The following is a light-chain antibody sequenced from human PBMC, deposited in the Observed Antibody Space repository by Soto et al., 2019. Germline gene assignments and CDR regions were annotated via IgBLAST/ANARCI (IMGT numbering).Light chain of an antibody. Sequence: EIVWTQSPGTLSLSPGERAALSCRASQSISRSYLAWYQQKRGQAPRLLIYGTANRATGIPDRFSGSGSGTDFTLTTSRLEPEDFAVYFCQQYGNSPYTFGQGTKLEI. CDR3: QQYGNSPYT. CDR2: GTA. V-gene: IGKV3-20*01. J-gene: IGKJ2*01. CDR1: QSISRSY.